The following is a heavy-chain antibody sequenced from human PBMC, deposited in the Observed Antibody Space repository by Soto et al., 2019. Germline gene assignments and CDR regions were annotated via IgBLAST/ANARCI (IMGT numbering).Heavy chain of an antibody. V-gene: IGHV1-46*03. CDR2: INPSGGST. Sequence: QVQLVQSGAEVKKPGASVKVSCKASGYTFTSYYMHWVRQAPGQGLEWMGIINPSGGSTSYAQKFQGRVTMTRDTSTSTVYRELSSLRSEDTAVYYCARGHVVVVAARLFDYWGQGTLVTVSS. CDR3: ARGHVVVVAARLFDY. J-gene: IGHJ4*02. D-gene: IGHD2-15*01. CDR1: GYTFTSYY.